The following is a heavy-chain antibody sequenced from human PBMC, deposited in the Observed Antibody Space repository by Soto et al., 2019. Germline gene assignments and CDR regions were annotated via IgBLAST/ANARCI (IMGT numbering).Heavy chain of an antibody. V-gene: IGHV3-21*01. Sequence: GGSLRLSCAASGFTFSSYSMNWVRQAPGKGLEWVSSISSSSSYIYYADSVKGRFTTSRDNAKNSLYLQMNSLRAEDTAVYYCARKGAYYYDSSGYYDYWGQGTLVTVSS. CDR3: ARKGAYYYDSSGYYDY. D-gene: IGHD3-22*01. J-gene: IGHJ4*02. CDR1: GFTFSSYS. CDR2: ISSSSSYI.